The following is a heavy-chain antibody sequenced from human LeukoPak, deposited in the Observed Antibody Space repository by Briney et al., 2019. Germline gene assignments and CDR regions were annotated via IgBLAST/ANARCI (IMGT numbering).Heavy chain of an antibody. CDR1: GFTFSKAW. CDR3: TKWSTSGSYYTE. Sequence: GGSLRLSCVVSGFTFSKAWMSWVRQAPGKGLEWVANIRQDGGDNHYVDSVKGRFTISRDNARNSLSLQMNSLRAEDTAVYYCTKWSTSGSYYTEWGQGTLVIVSS. D-gene: IGHD3-10*01. J-gene: IGHJ4*02. CDR2: IRQDGGDN. V-gene: IGHV3-7*01.